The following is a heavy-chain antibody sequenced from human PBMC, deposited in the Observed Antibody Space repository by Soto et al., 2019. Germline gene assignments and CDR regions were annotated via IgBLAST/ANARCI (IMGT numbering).Heavy chain of an antibody. D-gene: IGHD1-20*01. Sequence: EVQLVESGGGLVKPGGSLRLSCAASGFSFSSFTMNWVRQAPGKGLEWVSSIDTSSTYIYYADSVTGRFTISRDNAKKSVYVQMHSLRAEDTAVYYCARETGSYNWNDWLMGVWGQGTTVTVSS. V-gene: IGHV3-21*02. CDR2: IDTSSTYI. J-gene: IGHJ6*02. CDR3: ARETGSYNWNDWLMGV. CDR1: GFSFSSFT.